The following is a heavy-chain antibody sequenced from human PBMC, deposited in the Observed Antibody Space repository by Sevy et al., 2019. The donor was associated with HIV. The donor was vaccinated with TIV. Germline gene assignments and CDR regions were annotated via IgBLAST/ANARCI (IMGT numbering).Heavy chain of an antibody. D-gene: IGHD6-19*01. CDR3: AKVLARGVAVAGTAWGMDV. CDR2: ISGSGGTT. Sequence: GGFLRLYCAASGFTFTNYAMNWVRQAPGKGLECVSAISGSGGTTYYADSVQGRFTISRDKSKNTLYLQMISLRAEDTTVYYCAKVLARGVAVAGTAWGMDVWGQGTTVTVSS. V-gene: IGHV3-23*01. CDR1: GFTFTNYA. J-gene: IGHJ6*02.